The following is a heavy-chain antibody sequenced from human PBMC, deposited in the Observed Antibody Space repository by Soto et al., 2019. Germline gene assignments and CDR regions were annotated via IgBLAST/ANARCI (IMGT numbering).Heavy chain of an antibody. V-gene: IGHV3-21*01. CDR2: ISSSSSYI. CDR1: GFTFSSYS. Sequence: GGSLRLSCAASGFTFSSYSMNWVRQAPGKGLEWVSSISSSSSYIYYADSVKGRFTISRDNAKNSLYLQMNSLRAEDTAVYYCARNGLYSSSRVYYYYGMDVWGQGATVTVSS. CDR3: ARNGLYSSSRVYYYYGMDV. D-gene: IGHD6-6*01. J-gene: IGHJ6*02.